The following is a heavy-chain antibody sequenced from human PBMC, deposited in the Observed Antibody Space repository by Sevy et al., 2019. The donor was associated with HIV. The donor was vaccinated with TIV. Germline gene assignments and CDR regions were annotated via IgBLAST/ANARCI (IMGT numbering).Heavy chain of an antibody. CDR3: ARPFCSGGSCYRWYFDF. Sequence: ASVKVSCKASGYTFTSFGITWVRQAPGQGLEWVGWVSPYNGKTKYAQKLQGRVTMTTDTSTSTAYMELRSLRSADTAVYYCARPFCSGGSCYRWYFDFWGQGTLVTVSS. CDR2: VSPYNGKT. D-gene: IGHD2-15*01. CDR1: GYTFTSFG. V-gene: IGHV1-18*01. J-gene: IGHJ4*02.